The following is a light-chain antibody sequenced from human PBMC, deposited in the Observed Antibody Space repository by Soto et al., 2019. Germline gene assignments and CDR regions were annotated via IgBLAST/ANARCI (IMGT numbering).Light chain of an antibody. CDR3: QQYDGSPPWT. CDR2: GAS. Sequence: EIVLTQSPGTLSFSPGERATLSCRASQSVSSTSLAWYQQKPGQAPRLLIYGASNRATGIPDRFSGSGSGTDFTLTISRLEPEDFAVYYCQQYDGSPPWTFCLGTKVEFK. CDR1: QSVSSTS. J-gene: IGKJ1*01. V-gene: IGKV3-20*01.